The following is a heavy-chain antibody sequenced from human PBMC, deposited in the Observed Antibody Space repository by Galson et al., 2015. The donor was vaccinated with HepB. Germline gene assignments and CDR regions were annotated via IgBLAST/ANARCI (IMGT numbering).Heavy chain of an antibody. CDR1: GGTFSSYA. D-gene: IGHD3-16*02. Sequence: SVKVSCKASGGTFSSYAISWVRQAPGQGLEWMGGIIPIFGTANYAQKFQGRVTITADESTSTAYMELSSLRSEDTAVYYCARVWRMITFGGVILGAFDIWGQGTMVTVSS. V-gene: IGHV1-69*13. CDR2: IIPIFGTA. CDR3: ARVWRMITFGGVILGAFDI. J-gene: IGHJ3*02.